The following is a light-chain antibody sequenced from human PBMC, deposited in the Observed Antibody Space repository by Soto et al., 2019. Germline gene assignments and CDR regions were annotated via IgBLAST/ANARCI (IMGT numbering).Light chain of an antibody. CDR1: QTIITS. CDR3: QQYNSYWT. Sequence: DIQMTQSPSTLSASVGDRVTITCRASQTIITSLAWYQQKPGKAPKLLIYKASSLESGVPSRFSGSGSGTEFTLTISSLQPGDLAIYYCQQYNSYWTFGQGTKVEIK. V-gene: IGKV1-5*03. CDR2: KAS. J-gene: IGKJ1*01.